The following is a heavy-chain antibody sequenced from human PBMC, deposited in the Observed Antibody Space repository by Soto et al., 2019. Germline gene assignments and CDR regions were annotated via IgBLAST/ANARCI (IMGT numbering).Heavy chain of an antibody. CDR1: GFTFSSYW. CDR3: ASGHDYGMFDP. D-gene: IGHD4-17*01. J-gene: IGHJ5*02. V-gene: IGHV3-74*01. CDR2: INSDGSST. Sequence: EVQLVESGGGLVQPGGSLRLSCAASGFTFSSYWMHWVHQAPGKGLVWVSRINSDGSSTSYADSVKGRFTISRDNAKNTLYLQMNSLRAEDTAVYYCASGHDYGMFDPWGQGTLVTVSS.